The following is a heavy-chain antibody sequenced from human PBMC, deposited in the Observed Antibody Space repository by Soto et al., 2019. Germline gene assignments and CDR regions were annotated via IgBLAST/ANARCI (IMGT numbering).Heavy chain of an antibody. D-gene: IGHD1-1*01. J-gene: IGHJ5*02. CDR2: IYATGTT. CDR1: GASIRGFY. CDR3: VRDGTKTLRDWFDP. Sequence: SETLSLTCTVSGASIRGFYWSWIRKSAGRGLEWIGRIYATGTTDYNPSLKSRVMMSVDTSKKQFSLKLRSVTAADTAVYYCVRDGTKTLRDWFDPWGQGISVTVSS. V-gene: IGHV4-4*07.